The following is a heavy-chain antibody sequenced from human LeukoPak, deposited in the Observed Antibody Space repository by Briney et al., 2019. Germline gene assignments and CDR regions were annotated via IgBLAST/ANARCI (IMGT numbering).Heavy chain of an antibody. CDR1: GFTFSSYG. J-gene: IGHJ4*02. CDR2: IWYDGSNK. V-gene: IGHV3-30*19. CDR3: ARWADGTVAFDY. D-gene: IGHD2-8*02. Sequence: PGGSLRLSCAASGFTFSSYGMHWVRQAPGKGLEWVAVIWYDGSNKYYADSVKGRFTISSDNSKNTLYLQMNSLRAEDTAVYYCARWADGTVAFDYWGQGTLVTVSS.